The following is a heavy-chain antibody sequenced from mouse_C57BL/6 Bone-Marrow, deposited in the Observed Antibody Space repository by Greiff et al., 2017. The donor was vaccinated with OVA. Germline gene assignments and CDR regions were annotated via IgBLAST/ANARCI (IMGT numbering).Heavy chain of an antibody. CDR2: IYPRDGST. J-gene: IGHJ3*01. D-gene: IGHD2-2*01. Sequence: VQLQESDAELVKPGASVKISCKVSGYTFTDHTIHWMKQRPEQGLEWIGYIYPRDGSTKYNEKFKGTATLTADKSSSTAYMQLNSLTSEDSAVYFCARGYYGYATSWAYWGQGTLVTVSA. V-gene: IGHV1-78*01. CDR3: ARGYYGYATSWAY. CDR1: GYTFTDHT.